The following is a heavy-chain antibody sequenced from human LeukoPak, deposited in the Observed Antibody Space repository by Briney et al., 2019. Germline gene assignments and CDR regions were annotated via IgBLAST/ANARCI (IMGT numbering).Heavy chain of an antibody. V-gene: IGHV5-51*01. CDR3: ARQLTTLRGFDI. J-gene: IGHJ3*02. Sequence: GESLKISCQGSGFTFTTSWIGWVRQLPGKGLEWMGIIYPGDSDTRYGPSFQGQVTLSADKSINTAYLQWTSLKASDTAMYYCARQLTTLRGFDIWGQGTLVTASS. D-gene: IGHD4-11*01. CDR1: GFTFTTSW. CDR2: IYPGDSDT.